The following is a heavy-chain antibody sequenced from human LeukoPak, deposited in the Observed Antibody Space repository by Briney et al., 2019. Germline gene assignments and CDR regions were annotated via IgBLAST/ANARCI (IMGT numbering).Heavy chain of an antibody. CDR3: ARDTPYDSSAYYTSDYYYYGMDV. Sequence: ASVKVSCKPSGYSFSTFGISWVRQAPGQGLEWMGWISAYNGNTNYAQKLQGRVTMTTDTSTSTAYMELRSLGSDDTALYYCARDTPYDSSAYYTSDYYYYGMDVWGHGTTVTVSS. V-gene: IGHV1-18*01. CDR1: GYSFSTFG. D-gene: IGHD3-22*01. J-gene: IGHJ6*02. CDR2: ISAYNGNT.